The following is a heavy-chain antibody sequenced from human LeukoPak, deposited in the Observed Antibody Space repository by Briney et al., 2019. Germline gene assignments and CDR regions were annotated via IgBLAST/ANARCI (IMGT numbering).Heavy chain of an antibody. D-gene: IGHD3-3*01. CDR2: IYSGGST. CDR3: ARTRRDITSYFDY. CDR1: GFTFSSYG. J-gene: IGHJ4*02. Sequence: GGSLRLSCAASGFTFSSYGMHWVRQAPGKGLEWVSVIYSGGSTYYADSVKGRFTISRDNSKNTLYLQMNSLRAEDTAVYYCARTRRDITSYFDYWGQGTLVTVSS. V-gene: IGHV3-NL1*01.